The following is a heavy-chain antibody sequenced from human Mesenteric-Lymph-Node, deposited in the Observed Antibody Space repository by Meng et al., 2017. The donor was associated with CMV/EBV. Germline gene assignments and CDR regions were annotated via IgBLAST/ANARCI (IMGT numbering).Heavy chain of an antibody. CDR1: GASVRSAGYY. D-gene: IGHD6-13*01. J-gene: IGHJ5*02. CDR2: IYYSGST. V-gene: IGHV4-61*08. CDR3: ARGIRIAASGTAWFDP. Sequence: SETLSLTCTVSGASVRSAGYYWSWIRQPPEKGLEWIGYIYYSGSTDYNPSLKSRVTISVDTSKNQFSLKLSSVTAADTAVYYCARGIRIAASGTAWFDPWGQGTLVTVSS.